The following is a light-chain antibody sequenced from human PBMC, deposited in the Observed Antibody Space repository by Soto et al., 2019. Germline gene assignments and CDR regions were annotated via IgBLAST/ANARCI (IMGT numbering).Light chain of an antibody. CDR3: QQRSTWPRT. CDR1: QSVSSY. Sequence: EVALTQSPATRSLCPGERGTLSCRASQSVSSYLAWYQQNPRQAPRLLIYDASHRATGIPTRFSGSGSGTDFPPTISSLEPEDFAVYYCQQRSTWPRTFAQGTRWIS. J-gene: IGKJ1*01. CDR2: DAS. V-gene: IGKV3-11*01.